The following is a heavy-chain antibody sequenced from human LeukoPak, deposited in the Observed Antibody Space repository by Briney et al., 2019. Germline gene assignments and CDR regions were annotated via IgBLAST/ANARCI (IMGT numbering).Heavy chain of an antibody. CDR1: GYTFTGYY. Sequence: GESLKVSCTASGYTFTGYYMHWVRQAPGQGLEWMGWINPNSGGTNYAQKFQGRVTMTRDTSISTAYMELSRLRSDDTAVYYCARVDGYNEDYWGQGTLVTVSS. V-gene: IGHV1-2*02. J-gene: IGHJ4*02. CDR3: ARVDGYNEDY. CDR2: INPNSGGT. D-gene: IGHD5-24*01.